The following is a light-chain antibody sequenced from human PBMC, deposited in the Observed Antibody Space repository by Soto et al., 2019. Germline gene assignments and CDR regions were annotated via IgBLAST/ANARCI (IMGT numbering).Light chain of an antibody. V-gene: IGLV2-14*01. CDR1: SSDVGGYNY. CDR2: EVS. Sequence: QSALTQPASVSGSPGQSITISCTGTSSDVGGYNYVSWYQQHPGKAPKLMIYEVSNRPSGVSNRFSGSKSGNTASLTISGLQAEDEADYYCTSQTSSGIRVFGTGTKVTVL. CDR3: TSQTSSGIRV. J-gene: IGLJ1*01.